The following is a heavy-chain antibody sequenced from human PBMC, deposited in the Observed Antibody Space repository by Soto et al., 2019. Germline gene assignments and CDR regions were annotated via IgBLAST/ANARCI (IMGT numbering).Heavy chain of an antibody. J-gene: IGHJ6*02. CDR3: VRELGLTARPDDKYYYYALDV. V-gene: IGHV3-23*01. CDR1: GFTFNTYA. Sequence: PGGSLRLSCAASGFTFNTYAMSWVRQAPGKGLEWVSVISASGGTTYYGDSVEGRFTISRDNSKNTLYLQMTSLRADDTAVYYCVRELGLTARPDDKYYYYALDVWGQGTTVTVSS. CDR2: ISASGGTT. D-gene: IGHD3-22*01.